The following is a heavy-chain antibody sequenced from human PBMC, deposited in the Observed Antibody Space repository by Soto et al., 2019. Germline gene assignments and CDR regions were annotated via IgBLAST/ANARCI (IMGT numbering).Heavy chain of an antibody. CDR1: GFTFSSYA. D-gene: IGHD6-13*01. Sequence: EVQLLESGGGLVQPGGSLRLSCAASGFTFSSYAMSWVRQAPGKGLEWVSAISGSGGSTYYADSVKGRFTISRDNSKNTLYLQMISLRAEDTAVYYCAKADSSSWYVGGEDYFDYWGQGTLVTVSS. CDR3: AKADSSSWYVGGEDYFDY. J-gene: IGHJ4*02. V-gene: IGHV3-23*01. CDR2: ISGSGGST.